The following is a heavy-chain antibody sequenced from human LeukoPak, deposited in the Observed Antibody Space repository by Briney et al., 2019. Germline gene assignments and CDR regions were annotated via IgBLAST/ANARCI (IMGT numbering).Heavy chain of an antibody. Sequence: SEALSLTCAVYGGSFSGYYWSWIRQPPGKGLEWIGEINHSGSTNYNPSLKSRVTISVDTSKNQFSLKLSSVTAADTAVYYCARFPRVSAMAYDYWGQGTLVTVSS. CDR2: INHSGST. CDR1: GGSFSGYY. CDR3: ARFPRVSAMAYDY. D-gene: IGHD5-18*01. V-gene: IGHV4-34*01. J-gene: IGHJ4*02.